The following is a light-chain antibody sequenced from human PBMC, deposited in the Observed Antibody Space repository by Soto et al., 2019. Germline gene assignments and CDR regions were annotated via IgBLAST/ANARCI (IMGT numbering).Light chain of an antibody. CDR3: QQYGRSPPSWT. J-gene: IGKJ1*01. V-gene: IGKV3-20*01. Sequence: ETVLTQSPGTLSLSPVERATLSCRASQSVSSSYLAWYQQKPGQAPRLLMYDASSRSTGIPDRFSGSGSGTDFTLTISRLEPEDVAVYYCQQYGRSPPSWTFGQGTKVEIK. CDR1: QSVSSSY. CDR2: DAS.